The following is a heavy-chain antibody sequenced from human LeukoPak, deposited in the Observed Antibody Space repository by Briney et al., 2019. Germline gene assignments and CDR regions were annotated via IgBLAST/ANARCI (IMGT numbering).Heavy chain of an antibody. CDR1: GYTFTSYD. CDR2: MNPNSGNT. CDR3: ARGVKVGAKAPFDP. V-gene: IGHV1-8*02. D-gene: IGHD1-26*01. Sequence: ASVKVSCKASGYTFTSYDINWVRQATGQGLEWMGWMNPNSGNTGYAQKFQSRVTMTRNTSISTAYMELSSLRSEDTAVYYCARGVKVGAKAPFDPWGQGTLVTVSS. J-gene: IGHJ5*02.